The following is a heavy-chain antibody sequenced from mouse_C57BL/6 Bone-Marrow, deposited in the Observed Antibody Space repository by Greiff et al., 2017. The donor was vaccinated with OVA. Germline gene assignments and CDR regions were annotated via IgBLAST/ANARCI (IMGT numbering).Heavy chain of an antibody. Sequence: VQLKESGPELVKPGASVKIPCKASGYTFTDYNMDWVKQSHGKSLEWIGDINPNNGGTIYNQKFKGKATLTVDKSSSTAHMELRSLTSEDTAVYYCARWRGGVVHYYAMDYWGQGTSVTVSS. CDR1: GYTFTDYN. CDR2: INPNNGGT. CDR3: ARWRGGVVHYYAMDY. V-gene: IGHV1-18*01. J-gene: IGHJ4*01.